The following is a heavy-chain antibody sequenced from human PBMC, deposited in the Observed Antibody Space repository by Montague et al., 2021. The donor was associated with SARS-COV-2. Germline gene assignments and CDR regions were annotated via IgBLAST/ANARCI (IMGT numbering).Heavy chain of an antibody. CDR1: GASISSYD. D-gene: IGHD3-16*01. CDR2: HYSGGIT. Sequence: SETLSLTCSVSGASISSYDWSWIRQPPGKGLEWIAYHYSGGITGYNPSLKSRGTLSVDTSKNQVSLRLKSVTAADTAVYYCARAGLVGGDYFDLWGQGTLSPSPQ. V-gene: IGHV4-59*08. J-gene: IGHJ4*02. CDR3: ARAGLVGGDYFDL.